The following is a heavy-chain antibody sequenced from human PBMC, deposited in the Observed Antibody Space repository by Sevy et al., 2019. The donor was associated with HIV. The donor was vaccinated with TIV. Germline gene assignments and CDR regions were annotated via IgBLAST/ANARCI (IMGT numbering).Heavy chain of an antibody. J-gene: IGHJ4*02. Sequence: GESLKISCKGSGYSFTSYWIGWVRQMPGKGLEWMGIIYPGDSDTRYSPSFQGQVTISADKSIRTAYLQWSSLKASDTAMYYRAKSPLYCRWLFLLGYWGPGNPVTVSS. D-gene: IGHD2-15*01. CDR3: AKSPLYCRWLFLLGY. V-gene: IGHV5-51*01. CDR2: IYPGDSDT. CDR1: GYSFTSYW.